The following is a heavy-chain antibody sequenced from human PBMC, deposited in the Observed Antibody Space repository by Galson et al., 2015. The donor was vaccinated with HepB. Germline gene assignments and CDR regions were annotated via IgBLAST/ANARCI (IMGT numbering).Heavy chain of an antibody. D-gene: IGHD5-18*01. J-gene: IGHJ6*02. V-gene: IGHV3-33*08. CDR1: GFTFSSYD. Sequence: SLRLSCEASGFTFSSYDMHWVRQAPGKGLEWVAVIWYDGSNKYYADYVKGRFTISRDNSKNTLYLQMNSLRAEDTAVYYCARARGYSYGYGMDVWGQGTTVTVSS. CDR2: IWYDGSNK. CDR3: ARARGYSYGYGMDV.